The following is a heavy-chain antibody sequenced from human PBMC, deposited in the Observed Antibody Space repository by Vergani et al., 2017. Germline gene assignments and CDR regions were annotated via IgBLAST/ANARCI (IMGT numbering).Heavy chain of an antibody. CDR3: ARGRGSGYYYGNPPLFDY. J-gene: IGHJ4*02. V-gene: IGHV4-34*01. CDR2: INHSGST. D-gene: IGHD3-22*01. Sequence: QVQLQQWGAGLLKPSETLSLTCAVYGGSFSGYYWSWIRQPPGKGLEWIGEINHSGSTNYNPSLKSRVTLSVDTSKNQFSLRLSSVTAADTAVYYCARGRGSGYYYGNPPLFDYWGQGTLVTVSS. CDR1: GGSFSGYY.